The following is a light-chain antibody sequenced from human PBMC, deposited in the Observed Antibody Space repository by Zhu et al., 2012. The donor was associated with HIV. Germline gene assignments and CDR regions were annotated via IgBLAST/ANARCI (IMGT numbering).Light chain of an antibody. V-gene: IGKV3-20*01. J-gene: IGKJ1*01. CDR1: QSVNRNF. CDR2: GAS. CDR3: QQYGSSPWT. Sequence: EIVLTQFPRTLSLSPGKRATLSCRATQSVNRNFLAWYQQRAGQAPRLLIYGASTRATGIPDRFSGSVSGTDFTLTISRLEPEDFAVYYCQQYGSSPWTFGPGT.